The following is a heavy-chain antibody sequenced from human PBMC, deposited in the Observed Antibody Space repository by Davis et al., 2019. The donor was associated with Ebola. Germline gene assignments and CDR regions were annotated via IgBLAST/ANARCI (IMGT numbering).Heavy chain of an antibody. CDR1: GFTFSDYY. Sequence: PGGSLRLSCAASGFTFSDYYMSWIRQAPGKGLEWVSYISSSGSTIYYADSVKGRFTISRDNAKNSLYLQMNSLRAEDTAVYYCARDPPRESSSSEDYFDYWGQGTLVTVSS. CDR2: ISSSGSTI. V-gene: IGHV3-11*04. J-gene: IGHJ4*02. CDR3: ARDPPRESSSSEDYFDY. D-gene: IGHD6-6*01.